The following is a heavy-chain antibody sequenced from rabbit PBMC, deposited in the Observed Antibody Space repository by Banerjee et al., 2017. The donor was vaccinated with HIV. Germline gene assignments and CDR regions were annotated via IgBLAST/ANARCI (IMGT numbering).Heavy chain of an antibody. D-gene: IGHD4-1*01. CDR3: ARDLAGVIGWNFNL. CDR1: GLDFSSSYW. V-gene: IGHV1S45*01. Sequence: QEQLVESGGGLVQPEGSLTLTCTASGLDFSSSYWICWVRQAPGKGLEWIACIYVGSSGKTHYASWAKGRFTISKTSSTTVTLQMTSLTAADTATYFCARDLAGVIGWNFNLWGPGTLVTVS. CDR2: IYVGSSGKT. J-gene: IGHJ4*01.